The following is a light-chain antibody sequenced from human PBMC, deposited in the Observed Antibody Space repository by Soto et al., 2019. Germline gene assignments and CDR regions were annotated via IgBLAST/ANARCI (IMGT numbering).Light chain of an antibody. CDR3: EHDNNWRFS. J-gene: IGKJ3*01. V-gene: IGKV3-15*01. CDR2: GAS. Sequence: EIVMTQSPATLSVSPGERATLSCRASQSVSSNLAWYQQKPGQAPRLLIYGASTRATGIPARFSGSGSGSEFTLAISALQSVDCAESYCEHDNNWRFSSGPRNKVDSK. CDR1: QSVSSN.